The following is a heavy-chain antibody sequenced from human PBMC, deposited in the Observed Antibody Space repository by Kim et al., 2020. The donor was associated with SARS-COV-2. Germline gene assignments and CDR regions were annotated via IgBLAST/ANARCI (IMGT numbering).Heavy chain of an antibody. CDR3: ATEGSRYYYGSGSYFDS. D-gene: IGHD3-10*01. CDR1: GYRFTNYW. Sequence: GESLKISCKGSGYRFTNYWIGWVRQMPGKGLEWMGIIYPDDSEITYSPSFQGQVTISVDKSISTAYLQWSSLKASDTAIYYCATEGSRYYYGSGSYFDSWGQGTLVTVSS. V-gene: IGHV5-51*01. J-gene: IGHJ4*02. CDR2: IYPDDSEI.